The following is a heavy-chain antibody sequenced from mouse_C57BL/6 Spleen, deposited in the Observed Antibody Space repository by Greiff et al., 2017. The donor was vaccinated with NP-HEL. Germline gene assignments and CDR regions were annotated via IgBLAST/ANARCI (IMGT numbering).Heavy chain of an antibody. J-gene: IGHJ2*01. CDR2: IDPSDSYT. D-gene: IGHD4-1*01. Sequence: QVQLQQPGAELVMPGASVKLSCKASGYTFTSYWMHWVKQRPGQGLEWIGEIDPSDSYTNYNQKFKGKSTLTVDKSSSTAYMQLSSLTSEDSAVYYCARKNWALYFDDWGQGTTLTVSS. CDR1: GYTFTSYW. V-gene: IGHV1-69*01. CDR3: ARKNWALYFDD.